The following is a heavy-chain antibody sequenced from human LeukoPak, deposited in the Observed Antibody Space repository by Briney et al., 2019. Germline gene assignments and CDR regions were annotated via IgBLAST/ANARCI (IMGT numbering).Heavy chain of an antibody. J-gene: IGHJ4*02. CDR1: GGTFSSYA. D-gene: IGHD1-26*01. Sequence: ASVRVSCKASGGTFSSYAISWVRQAPGQGLEWMGGIIPIFGTANYAQKFQGRVTITADESTSTAYMELSSLRSEDTAVYYCAREGVGATFSLWGQGTLVTVSS. CDR2: IIPIFGTA. CDR3: AREGVGATFSL. V-gene: IGHV1-69*13.